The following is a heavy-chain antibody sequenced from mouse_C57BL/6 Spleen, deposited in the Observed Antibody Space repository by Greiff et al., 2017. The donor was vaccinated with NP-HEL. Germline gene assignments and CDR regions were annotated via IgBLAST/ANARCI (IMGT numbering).Heavy chain of an antibody. CDR2: INPNNGGT. J-gene: IGHJ2*01. V-gene: IGHV1-22*01. CDR3: ARGYYGNYVDY. CDR1: GYTFTDYN. D-gene: IGHD2-1*01. Sequence: EVKLVESGPELVKPGASVKMSCKASGYTFTDYNMHWVKQSHGKSLEWIGYINPNNGGTSYNQKFKGKATLTVNKSSSTAYMELRSLTSEDSAVYYCARGYYGNYVDYWGQGTTLTVSS.